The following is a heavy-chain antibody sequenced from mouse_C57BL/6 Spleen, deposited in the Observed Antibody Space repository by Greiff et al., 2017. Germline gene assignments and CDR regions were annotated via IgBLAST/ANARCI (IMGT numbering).Heavy chain of an antibody. V-gene: IGHV1-80*01. CDR1: GYAFRSYW. CDR3: ARRGYGSSLAWFAY. D-gene: IGHD1-1*01. J-gene: IGHJ3*01. Sequence: QVPLQQSGAELVKPGASVTISCKASGYAFRSYWMNWVKQRPGKGLEWIGQIYPGDGDTTYNGKFKGKATLTADKSSSTAYMQLSSLTSEDSAVYFWARRGYGSSLAWFAYWGQGTLVTVSA. CDR2: IYPGDGDT.